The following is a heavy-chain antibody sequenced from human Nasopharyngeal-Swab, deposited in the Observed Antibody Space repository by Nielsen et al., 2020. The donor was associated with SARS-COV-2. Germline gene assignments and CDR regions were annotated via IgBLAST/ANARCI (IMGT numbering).Heavy chain of an antibody. J-gene: IGHJ6*02. Sequence: GESLKISCVASGFTFSGYTMNWVRQAPGKGLEWISSISSTTPYIYYADSVKGRFTISRDNAKNSLYLQMNSLRAEDTAVYYCARDECSSTSCNSYYYYGMDVWGQGTTVTVSS. V-gene: IGHV3-21*01. CDR1: GFTFSGYT. D-gene: IGHD2-2*01. CDR2: ISSTTPYI. CDR3: ARDECSSTSCNSYYYYGMDV.